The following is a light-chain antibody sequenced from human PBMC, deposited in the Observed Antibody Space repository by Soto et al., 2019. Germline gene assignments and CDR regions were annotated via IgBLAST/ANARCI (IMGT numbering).Light chain of an antibody. CDR2: DVN. J-gene: IGLJ2*01. Sequence: QSALTQPASVSGSPGQSITISCIGTSSDVGGYNYVSWYQLHPGKAPKLMIYDVNNRHSGVSNRFSGSKSGYTASLTISGLQAEDEADYFCSSYTTSNTVLFGGGTKLTVL. CDR3: SSYTTSNTVL. V-gene: IGLV2-14*03. CDR1: SSDVGGYNY.